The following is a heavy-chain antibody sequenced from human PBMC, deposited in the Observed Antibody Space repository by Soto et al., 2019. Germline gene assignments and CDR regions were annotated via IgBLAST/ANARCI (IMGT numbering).Heavy chain of an antibody. CDR2: ISGSGGST. Sequence: GGSLRLSCAASGFTFSSYAMSWVRQAPGKGLEWVSAISGSGGSTYYADSVKGRFTISRDNSKNTLYLQMNSLRAEDTAVYYCAKDQGQQYYYYYMDVWGKGTTVTVSS. J-gene: IGHJ6*03. CDR1: GFTFSSYA. CDR3: AKDQGQQYYYYYMDV. V-gene: IGHV3-23*01. D-gene: IGHD6-13*01.